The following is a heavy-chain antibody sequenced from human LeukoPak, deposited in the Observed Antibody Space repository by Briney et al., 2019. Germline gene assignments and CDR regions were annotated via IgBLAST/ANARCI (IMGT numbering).Heavy chain of an antibody. D-gene: IGHD2-2*02. CDR2: ISAYKGNT. CDR3: ARGRYCSGTSCYKVYYYYMDV. Sequence: ASVKVSCKASGYTFTTYGISWVRQAPGQGLEWMGWISAYKGNTNYAQNLQGRVTMTTDTSTSTAYMELRGLRSNDTAVYYCARGRYCSGTSCYKVYYYYMDVWGKGTTVTVSS. J-gene: IGHJ6*03. CDR1: GYTFTTYG. V-gene: IGHV1-18*01.